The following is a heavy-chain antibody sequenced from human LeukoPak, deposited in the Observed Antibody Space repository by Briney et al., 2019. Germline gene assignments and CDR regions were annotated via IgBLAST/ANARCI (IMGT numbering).Heavy chain of an antibody. Sequence: GGSLRLSCAPSGFTFSNAWMSWVRQAPGKGLEWVRRIKSKSDGGTTDYAAPVKGRFTISGDDSKNTLYLQMNSLKTEDTAVYYCTTGVLTGFPRGGQGTLVTVSS. CDR1: GFTFSNAW. CDR3: TTGVLTGFPR. J-gene: IGHJ4*02. CDR2: IKSKSDGGTT. V-gene: IGHV3-15*01. D-gene: IGHD3-9*01.